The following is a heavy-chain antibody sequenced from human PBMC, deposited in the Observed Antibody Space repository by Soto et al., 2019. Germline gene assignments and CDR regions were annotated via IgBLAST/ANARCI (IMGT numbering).Heavy chain of an antibody. CDR1: GGTFRRYA. D-gene: IGHD6-25*01. CDR3: AKGTKAAAPDS. CDR2: ISGSGGST. J-gene: IGHJ5*01. V-gene: IGHV3-23*01. Sequence: GGSQRLSSAASGGTFRRYAMSWVRQAPGKGLEWVSAISGSGGSTYYADSVKGRFTISRDNSKNTLYLQMNSLRAEDTAVYYCAKGTKAAAPDSWGQGTPVPVSS.